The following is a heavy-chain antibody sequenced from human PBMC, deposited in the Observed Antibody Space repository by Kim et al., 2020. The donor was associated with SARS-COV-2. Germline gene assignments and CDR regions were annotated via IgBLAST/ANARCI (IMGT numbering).Heavy chain of an antibody. CDR3: ARGRYCSSTSCHPVPYYYYYMDV. Sequence: SETLSLTCAVYGGSFSGYYWSWIRQPPGKGLEWIGEINHSGSTNYNPSLKSRVTISVDTSKNQFSLKLSSVTAADTAVYYCARGRYCSSTSCHPVPYYYYYMDVWGKGTTVTVSS. CDR1: GGSFSGYY. V-gene: IGHV4-34*01. J-gene: IGHJ6*03. D-gene: IGHD2-2*01. CDR2: INHSGST.